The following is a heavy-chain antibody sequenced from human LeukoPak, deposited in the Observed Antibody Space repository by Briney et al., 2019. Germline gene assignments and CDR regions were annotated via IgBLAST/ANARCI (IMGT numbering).Heavy chain of an antibody. Sequence: GGSLRLSCAASGFTFSSYEMNWVRQAPGKGLGWVSYISSSGSTVHYADSVKGRFTISRDNAKNSLYLQMNSLRAEDTGVYYCARDEGLDYWGQGTLVTVSS. V-gene: IGHV3-48*03. CDR1: GFTFSSYE. J-gene: IGHJ4*02. CDR3: ARDEGLDY. CDR2: ISSSGSTV.